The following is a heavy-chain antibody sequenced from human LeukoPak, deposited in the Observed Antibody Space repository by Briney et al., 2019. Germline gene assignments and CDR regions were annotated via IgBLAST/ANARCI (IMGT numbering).Heavy chain of an antibody. J-gene: IGHJ3*02. CDR2: IYYSGST. V-gene: IGHV4-59*01. D-gene: IGHD3-22*01. CDR3: ARDGFDSSGYYYPLHAFDI. CDR1: GGSISSYY. Sequence: TSETLSLTCTVSGGSISSYYWSWIRQPPGKGLEWIGYIYYSGSTNYNPSLKSRVTISVDTSKNQFSLKLSSVTAADTAVYYCARDGFDSSGYYYPLHAFDIWGQGTMVTVSS.